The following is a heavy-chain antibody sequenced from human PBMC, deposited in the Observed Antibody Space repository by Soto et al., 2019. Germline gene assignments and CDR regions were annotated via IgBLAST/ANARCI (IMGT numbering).Heavy chain of an antibody. D-gene: IGHD2-8*01. CDR1: GFTFSSYG. Sequence: PGGSLRLSCAASGFTFSSYGMHWVRQAPGKGLEWVAVIWYDGSNKYYADSVKGRFTISRDNSKNTLYLQMNSLRAEDTAVYYCARADRAPLFDYCTNGVCPSGYYMDVWGKGTTVTVSS. J-gene: IGHJ6*03. CDR3: ARADRAPLFDYCTNGVCPSGYYMDV. CDR2: IWYDGSNK. V-gene: IGHV3-33*01.